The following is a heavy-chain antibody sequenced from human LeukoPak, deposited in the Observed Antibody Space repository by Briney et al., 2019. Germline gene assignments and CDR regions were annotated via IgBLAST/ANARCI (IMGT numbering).Heavy chain of an antibody. J-gene: IGHJ5*02. CDR3: AIHIVVVPAAKKKNWFDP. V-gene: IGHV4-34*01. CDR2: INHSGST. Sequence: SETLSLTCAVYGGSFSGYYWSWIRQPPGKGLEWIGEINHSGSTNYNPSPKSRVTISVDTSKNQFSLKLSSVTAADTAVYYCAIHIVVVPAAKKKNWFDPWGQETLVTVSS. D-gene: IGHD2-2*01. CDR1: GGSFSGYY.